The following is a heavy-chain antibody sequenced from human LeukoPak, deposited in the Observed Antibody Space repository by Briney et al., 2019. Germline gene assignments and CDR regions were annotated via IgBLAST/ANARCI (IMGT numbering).Heavy chain of an antibody. V-gene: IGHV3-30*03. Sequence: GGSLRLSCAASGITFSSYGMHWVRQAPGKGLEWVAVISHDGSIKYYEDSVKGRFTISRDNSLNTLHLQMNSLKTEDTAVYYCARDLLYCTNSVCYNGGDAFDIWGQGTMVTVSS. D-gene: IGHD2-8*01. J-gene: IGHJ3*02. CDR2: ISHDGSIK. CDR3: ARDLLYCTNSVCYNGGDAFDI. CDR1: GITFSSYG.